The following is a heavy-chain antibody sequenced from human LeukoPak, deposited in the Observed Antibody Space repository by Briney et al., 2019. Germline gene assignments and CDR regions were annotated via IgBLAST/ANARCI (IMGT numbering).Heavy chain of an antibody. D-gene: IGHD1-26*01. Sequence: SETLSLTCTVSGGSISGYYWSWIRQPPGQGLEWIAYIHSNGYTNYNPSLKSRVTISVDTSKNQFSLKVTSVTAADTAMYYCTKREGPMSGSYDYFDPWGLGVLVTVSS. CDR3: TKREGPMSGSYDYFDP. J-gene: IGHJ5*02. CDR1: GGSISGYY. V-gene: IGHV4-4*09. CDR2: IHSNGYT.